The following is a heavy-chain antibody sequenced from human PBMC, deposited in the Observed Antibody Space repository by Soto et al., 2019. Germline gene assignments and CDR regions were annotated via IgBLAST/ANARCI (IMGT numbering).Heavy chain of an antibody. CDR3: ARVVSRGLYYFDY. Sequence: PGGYLRLSCAASGFTFSSYEMNWVRQAPGKGLEWVSYISSSGSTIYYADSVKGRFTISRDNAKNSLYLQMNSLRAEDTAVYYCARVVSRGLYYFDYWGQGTLVTVSS. CDR1: GFTFSSYE. CDR2: ISSSGSTI. V-gene: IGHV3-48*03. J-gene: IGHJ4*02. D-gene: IGHD2-15*01.